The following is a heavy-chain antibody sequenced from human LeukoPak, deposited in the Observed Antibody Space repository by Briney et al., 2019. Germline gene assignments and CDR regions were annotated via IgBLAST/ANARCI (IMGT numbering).Heavy chain of an antibody. CDR2: ISPSGST. CDR3: ARVSYQEGVDY. Sequence: PSETLSLTCTVSGGSINGGNYYWTWLRQPAGKGLEWIGRISPSGSTNHNPSLTSRATISVDTSKNQFSLKLNFVTAADTAVYYCARVSYQEGVDYWGQGTLVTVSS. D-gene: IGHD2-2*01. V-gene: IGHV4-61*02. CDR1: GGSINGGNYY. J-gene: IGHJ4*02.